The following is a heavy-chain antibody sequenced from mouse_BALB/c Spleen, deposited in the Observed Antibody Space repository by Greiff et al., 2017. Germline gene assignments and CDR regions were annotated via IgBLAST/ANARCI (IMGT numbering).Heavy chain of an antibody. J-gene: IGHJ2*01. Sequence: QVQLQQSGAELAKPGASVKMSCKASGYTFTSYWMHWVKQRPGQGLEWIGYINPSTGYTEYNQKFKDKATLTADKSSSTAYMQLSSLTSEDSAVYYCARKTNWDEGFDYWGQGTTLTVSS. V-gene: IGHV1-7*01. CDR2: INPSTGYT. D-gene: IGHD4-1*02. CDR1: GYTFTSYW. CDR3: ARKTNWDEGFDY.